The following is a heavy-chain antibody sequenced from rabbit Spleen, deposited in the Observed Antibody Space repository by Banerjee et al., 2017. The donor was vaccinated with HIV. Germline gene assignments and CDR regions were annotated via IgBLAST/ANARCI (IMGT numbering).Heavy chain of an antibody. CDR3: ARDDDVRLWKYYFNL. Sequence: EESGGDLVKPGGTLTLTCTVSGFSFSSDWIWWVRQAPEKGLEWIACIDSGDGATTYYANWAKGRFTISKTSSTTVTLQMTSLTAEDTATYFCARDDDVRLWKYYFNLWGQGTLVTVS. CDR2: IDSGDGATT. V-gene: IGHV1S45*01. J-gene: IGHJ4*01. CDR1: GFSFSSDW. D-gene: IGHD2-1*01.